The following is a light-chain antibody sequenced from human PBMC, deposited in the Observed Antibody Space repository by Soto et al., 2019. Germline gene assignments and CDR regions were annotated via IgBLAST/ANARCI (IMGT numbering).Light chain of an antibody. CDR3: QTGGSDIPI. J-gene: IGLJ2*01. Sequence: QLVLTQSPSASASLGASVKLTCTLSSGHSSYAIAWHQQQPEKGPRYLMKLNSDGSHRKGDGIPDRFSGSSSGAERYLTISSLQFEDEAAYYGQTGGSDIPIFGGGTKLT. CDR2: LNSDGSH. CDR1: SGHSSYA. V-gene: IGLV4-69*01.